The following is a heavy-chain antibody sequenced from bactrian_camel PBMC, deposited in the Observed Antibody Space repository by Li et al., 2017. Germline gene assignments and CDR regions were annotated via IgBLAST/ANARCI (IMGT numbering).Heavy chain of an antibody. CDR3: AAGFLLPCTPGGEFRY. J-gene: IGHJ6*01. D-gene: IGHD8*01. Sequence: VQLVESGGGSVQAGGSLRLSCTASGFTFDDYTMTWVRQAPGKGLEWVSTIGSDGATTYYAGSVKGRFTISKDNAKNTLYLQMNSLRPEDSATYYCAAGFLLPCTPGGEFRYWGQGTQVTVS. CDR2: IGSDGATT. V-gene: IGHV3-1*01. CDR1: GFTFDDYT.